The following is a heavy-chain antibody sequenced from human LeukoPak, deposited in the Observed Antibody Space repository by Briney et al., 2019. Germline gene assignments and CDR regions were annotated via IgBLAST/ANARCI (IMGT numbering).Heavy chain of an antibody. Sequence: GGSLRLSCAASGFTFDDYGMSWVRQAPGKGLEWVSGINWNGGSTGYADSVKGRFTISRDNAKNSLYLQMNSLRAEDTALYYCARAVYYYDSSGYYTRLDYYYYYMDVWGKGTTVTVSS. CDR2: INWNGGST. V-gene: IGHV3-20*04. D-gene: IGHD3-22*01. CDR3: ARAVYYYDSSGYYTRLDYYYYYMDV. CDR1: GFTFDDYG. J-gene: IGHJ6*03.